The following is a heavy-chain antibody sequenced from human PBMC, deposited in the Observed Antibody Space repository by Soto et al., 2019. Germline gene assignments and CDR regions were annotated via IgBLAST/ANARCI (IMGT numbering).Heavy chain of an antibody. CDR1: GGSITSHHYY. J-gene: IGHJ4*02. Sequence: QLQVQESGPGQVKPSQTLSLTCTVSGGSITSHHYYWGWIRQPPGKGLEWIGSIYSGGNTYYNPSLRSRLTIFVDTAKNLISLQLNSVTAADSAIYYCGSGPSTTWIDNWGLGTQVSVSS. CDR3: GSGPSTTWIDN. CDR2: IYSGGNT. D-gene: IGHD2-2*01. V-gene: IGHV4-39*01.